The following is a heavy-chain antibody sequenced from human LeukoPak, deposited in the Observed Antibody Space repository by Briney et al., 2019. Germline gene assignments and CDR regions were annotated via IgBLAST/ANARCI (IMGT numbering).Heavy chain of an antibody. CDR1: GGSFSGYY. CDR2: INHSGST. D-gene: IGHD2-2*02. V-gene: IGHV4-34*01. J-gene: IGHJ5*02. Sequence: SETLSLTCAVYGGSFSGYYWSWIRQPPGKGLEWIGEINHSGSTNYNPSLKSRLTISVDPSKNQFSLKLSSVTAADTAVYYCARTMDIVVVPAAIRGRLSLFDPWGQGTLVTVSS. CDR3: ARTMDIVVVPAAIRGRLSLFDP.